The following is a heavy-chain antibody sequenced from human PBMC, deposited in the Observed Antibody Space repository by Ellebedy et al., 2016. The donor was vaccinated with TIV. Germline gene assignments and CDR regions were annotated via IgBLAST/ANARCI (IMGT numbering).Heavy chain of an antibody. CDR3: AGGSVVGSTRGLDV. CDR2: ITGDERTT. Sequence: GESLKISXAASGFTFSRHWMHWVRQAPGKGLVWVSHITGDERTTNYADSVKGRFTISRDNAKSTLYLQMSSLRAEDTAVYYCAGGSVVGSTRGLDVWGQGTSVTVSS. D-gene: IGHD5/OR15-5a*01. CDR1: GFTFSRHW. V-gene: IGHV3-74*01. J-gene: IGHJ6*02.